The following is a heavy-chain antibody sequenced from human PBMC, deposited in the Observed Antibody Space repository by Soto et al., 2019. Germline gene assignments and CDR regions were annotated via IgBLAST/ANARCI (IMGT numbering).Heavy chain of an antibody. V-gene: IGHV5-10-1*01. J-gene: IGHJ4*02. D-gene: IGHD6-13*01. Sequence: PGESLKISCKGSGYSFTSYWISWVRQMPGKGLEWMGRIDPSGSYTNYSPSFQGHVTISADKSISTDYLQWSSLKASDTAMYYCARQLVSSCWPLDYWGQGTLVTVSS. CDR2: IDPSGSYT. CDR1: GYSFTSYW. CDR3: ARQLVSSCWPLDY.